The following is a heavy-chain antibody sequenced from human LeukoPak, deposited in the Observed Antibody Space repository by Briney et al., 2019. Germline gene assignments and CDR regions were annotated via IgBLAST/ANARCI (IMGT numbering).Heavy chain of an antibody. CDR2: IYYSGST. V-gene: IGHV4-59*01. Sequence: SETLSLTCTVSGGSISSYYWSWIRQPPGKGLEWIGYIYYSGSTNYNPSLKNRVTISVDTSKNQFSLKLSSVTAADTAVYYCASGVLSDYDSSGYYGFDYWGQGTLVTVSS. CDR1: GGSISSYY. J-gene: IGHJ4*02. CDR3: ASGVLSDYDSSGYYGFDY. D-gene: IGHD3-22*01.